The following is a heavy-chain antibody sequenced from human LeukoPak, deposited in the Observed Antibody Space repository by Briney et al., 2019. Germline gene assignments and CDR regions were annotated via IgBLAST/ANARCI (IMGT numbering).Heavy chain of an antibody. CDR2: ISPDSGDT. V-gene: IGHV1-2*02. Sequence: ASVKVSCKASGYTFTGYYMHWVRQAPGQGLEWMGWISPDSGDTNYAQKFQGRVTMTRDTSISAAYMELSRLTSDDTAVFYCAREGSSCRGGSCYIDYWGQGTLVTVSS. CDR3: AREGSSCRGGSCYIDY. D-gene: IGHD2-15*01. CDR1: GYTFTGYY. J-gene: IGHJ4*02.